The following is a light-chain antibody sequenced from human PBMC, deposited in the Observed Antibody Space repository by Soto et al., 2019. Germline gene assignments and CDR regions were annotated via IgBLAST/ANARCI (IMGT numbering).Light chain of an antibody. V-gene: IGKV3-15*01. Sequence: EIVMTQSPATLSVSPGERATLSCRASQSVSSSLAWYQQKPGQAPRLLIYGTSTGATGVPARFSGGGSGTEFTLTISSLQSEDFAVYYCQQYNNWLITFGQGTRLEI. CDR2: GTS. CDR3: QQYNNWLIT. J-gene: IGKJ5*01. CDR1: QSVSSS.